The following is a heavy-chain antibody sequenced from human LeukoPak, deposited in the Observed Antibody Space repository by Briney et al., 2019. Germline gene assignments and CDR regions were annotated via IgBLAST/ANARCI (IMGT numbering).Heavy chain of an antibody. J-gene: IGHJ4*02. V-gene: IGHV3-33*06. D-gene: IGHD3-10*01. Sequence: PGGSLRLSCAASGFTFSSYGMHWVRQAPGKGLEWVAVIWYDGSNKYYADSVKGRFTISRDNSKNTLYLQMNSLRAEDTAVYYCAKDRRPEHVWFGESDYWGQGTLVTISS. CDR1: GFTFSSYG. CDR2: IWYDGSNK. CDR3: AKDRRPEHVWFGESDY.